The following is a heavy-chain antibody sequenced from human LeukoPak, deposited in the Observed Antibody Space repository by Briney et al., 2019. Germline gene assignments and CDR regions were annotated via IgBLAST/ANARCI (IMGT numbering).Heavy chain of an antibody. V-gene: IGHV1-46*01. CDR1: GYTFTSYY. Sequence: GASVKVSCKASGYTFTSYYMHWVRQAPGQGLEWMGIINPSGGSTSYAQKFQGRVTMTRDTSTSTVYMELSSLRSEDTAVCYCASPLGWDREGGDYWGQGTLVTVSS. CDR3: ASPLGWDREGGDY. CDR2: INPSGGST. J-gene: IGHJ4*02. D-gene: IGHD1-26*01.